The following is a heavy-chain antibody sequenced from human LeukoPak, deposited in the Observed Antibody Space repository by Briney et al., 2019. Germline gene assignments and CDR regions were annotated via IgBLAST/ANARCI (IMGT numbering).Heavy chain of an antibody. D-gene: IGHD4-17*01. CDR3: ARGVYYGDYVGGLDY. V-gene: IGHV4-61*02. Sequence: SETLSLTCTVSGGSISSGSYYWSWIRQPAGKGLEWTGRIYTSGSTNYNPSLKSRVTISVDTSKNQFSLKLSSVTAADTAVYYCARGVYYGDYVGGLDYWGQGTLVTVSS. J-gene: IGHJ4*02. CDR1: GGSISSGSYY. CDR2: IYTSGST.